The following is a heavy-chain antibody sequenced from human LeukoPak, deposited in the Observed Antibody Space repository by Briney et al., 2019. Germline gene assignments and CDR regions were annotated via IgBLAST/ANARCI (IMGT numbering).Heavy chain of an antibody. CDR3: ARWGSGSYYRSKARDDY. CDR2: INHSEST. J-gene: IGHJ4*02. D-gene: IGHD3-10*01. CDR1: GGSFSGYY. Sequence: PSETLSLTCAVSGGSFSGYYWSWIRQPPRKGLEWIGEINHSESTNYNPSLKSRVTISVDTSKNQFSLKLSSGTAAGSVLYYWARWGSGSYYRSKARDDYWGEGALVTVSS. V-gene: IGHV4-34*01.